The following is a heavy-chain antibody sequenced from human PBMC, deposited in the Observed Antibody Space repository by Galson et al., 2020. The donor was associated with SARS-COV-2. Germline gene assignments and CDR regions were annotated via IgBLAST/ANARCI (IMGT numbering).Heavy chain of an antibody. D-gene: IGHD2-8*01. CDR1: GSSISSYY. V-gene: IGHV4-4*07. CDR3: ARHGTVLMVYAPWFDY. Sequence: ETSETLSLTCTVSGSSISSYYWSWIRQPAGKGLEWIGRIYTSGSTNYNPSLKSRVTMSVDTSKNQFSLKLSSVTAADTAVYYCARHGTVLMVYAPWFDYWGQGTLVTVSS. J-gene: IGHJ4*02. CDR2: IYTSGST.